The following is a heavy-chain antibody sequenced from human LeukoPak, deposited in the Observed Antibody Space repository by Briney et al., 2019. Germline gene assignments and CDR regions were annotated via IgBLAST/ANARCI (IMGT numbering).Heavy chain of an antibody. CDR2: INSDGRST. D-gene: IGHD6-6*01. J-gene: IGHJ5*02. Sequence: PGGSLRLSCAASGFPFRNYWMHWVRQAPGKGLVWVSRINSDGRSTSYADSVKGRFTISRDNAKNTLYLQMKSLRAEDTAVYYCAREDRIPSRNYNWFDPWGQGTLVTVSS. CDR1: GFPFRNYW. CDR3: AREDRIPSRNYNWFDP. V-gene: IGHV3-74*01.